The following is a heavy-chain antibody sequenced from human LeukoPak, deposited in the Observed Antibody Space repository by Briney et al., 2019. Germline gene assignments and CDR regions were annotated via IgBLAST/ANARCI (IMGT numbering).Heavy chain of an antibody. J-gene: IGHJ6*02. CDR1: GGSISSSSYY. V-gene: IGHV4-39*01. CDR2: IYYSGST. D-gene: IGHD6-19*01. CDR3: ASRTVAGQAFYYYYYGMDV. Sequence: SETLSLTCTVSGGSISSSSYYWGWIRQPPGKGLEWIGSIYYSGSTYYNPSLKSRVTISVDTSKNQFSLKLSSVTAADTAVYYCASRTVAGQAFYYYYYGMDVWGQGTTVTVSS.